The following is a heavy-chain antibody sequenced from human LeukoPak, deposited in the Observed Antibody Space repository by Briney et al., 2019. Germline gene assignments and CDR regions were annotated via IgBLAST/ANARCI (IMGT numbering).Heavy chain of an antibody. CDR2: ISGSGGST. J-gene: IGHJ4*02. D-gene: IGHD3-22*01. V-gene: IGHV3-23*01. Sequence: GGSLRLSCAASGFTFSSYAMSWVRQAPGKGLEWVSAISGSGGSTYYADSVKGRFTISRDNAKNSLYLQMNSLRAEDTAVYYCARDVPSAYDSSGCFDYWGQGTLVTVSS. CDR3: ARDVPSAYDSSGCFDY. CDR1: GFTFSSYA.